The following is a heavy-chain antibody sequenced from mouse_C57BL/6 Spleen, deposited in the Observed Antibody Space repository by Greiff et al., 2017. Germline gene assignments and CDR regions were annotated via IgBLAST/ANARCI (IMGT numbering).Heavy chain of an antibody. CDR3: ARADYYGSSYNFDY. Sequence: VKLQESGAELVRPGASVKLSCKASGYTFTDYYINWVKQRPGQGLEWIARIYPGSGNTYYNEKFKGKATLTAEKSSSTAYMQLSSLTSEDSAVYFCARADYYGSSYNFDYWSQGTTLTVSS. V-gene: IGHV1-76*01. CDR2: IYPGSGNT. D-gene: IGHD1-1*01. CDR1: GYTFTDYY. J-gene: IGHJ2*01.